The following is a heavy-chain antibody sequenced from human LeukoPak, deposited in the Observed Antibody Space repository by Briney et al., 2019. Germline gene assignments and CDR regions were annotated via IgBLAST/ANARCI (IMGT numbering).Heavy chain of an antibody. V-gene: IGHV3-74*01. CDR1: GFTFSSYW. CDR2: INSDGSST. J-gene: IGHJ4*02. CDR3: ARGSSGWYYFDY. Sequence: GGSLSLSCAASGFTFSSYWMHWVRQAPGKGLVWVSRINSDGSSTNYADSVKGRFTISRDNAKNTLYLQMNSLRAEDTAVYYCARGSSGWYYFDYWGQGTLVTVSS. D-gene: IGHD6-19*01.